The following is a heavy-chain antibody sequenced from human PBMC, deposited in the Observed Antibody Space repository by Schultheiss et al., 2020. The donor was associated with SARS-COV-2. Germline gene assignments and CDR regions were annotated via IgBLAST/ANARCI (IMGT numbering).Heavy chain of an antibody. CDR3: ASLVTTRISSSYYAMDV. J-gene: IGHJ6*02. V-gene: IGHV3-33*01. D-gene: IGHD4-17*01. Sequence: GGSLRLSCAASGFTFSSYGMHWVRQAPGKGLEWVAVIWYDGSNKYYADSVKGRFTISRDNSKNTLYLQMNSLRVEDTAVYYCASLVTTRISSSYYAMDVWGQGTTVTVAS. CDR1: GFTFSSYG. CDR2: IWYDGSNK.